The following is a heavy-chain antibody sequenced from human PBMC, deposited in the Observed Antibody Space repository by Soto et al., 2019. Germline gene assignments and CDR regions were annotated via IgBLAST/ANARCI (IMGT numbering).Heavy chain of an antibody. CDR3: TRSDYDASGYTDF. Sequence: QVHLVESGGGLVKPGGSLRLSCAASGFAFSAYYMSWIRQAPGKGLEWLSYISESGTTIYYADSVKGRFTISRDNAKNSLYLQTNSLRAEDTAVYYCTRSDYDASGYTDFWGQGTLVTVSS. J-gene: IGHJ4*02. D-gene: IGHD3-22*01. V-gene: IGHV3-11*01. CDR2: ISESGTTI. CDR1: GFAFSAYY.